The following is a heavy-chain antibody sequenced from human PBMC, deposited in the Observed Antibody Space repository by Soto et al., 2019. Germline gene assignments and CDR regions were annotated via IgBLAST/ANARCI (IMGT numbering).Heavy chain of an antibody. D-gene: IGHD6-19*01. CDR2: INPNSGGT. Sequence: ASVKVSCKASGYTFTGYYMHWVRQAPGQGLEWMGWINPNSGGTNYAQKIQGWVTMTRDTSISTAYMELSRLRSDDTAVYYCARGSGWYDYYYYYMDVWGKGTTVTVSS. J-gene: IGHJ6*03. CDR3: ARGSGWYDYYYYYMDV. CDR1: GYTFTGYY. V-gene: IGHV1-2*04.